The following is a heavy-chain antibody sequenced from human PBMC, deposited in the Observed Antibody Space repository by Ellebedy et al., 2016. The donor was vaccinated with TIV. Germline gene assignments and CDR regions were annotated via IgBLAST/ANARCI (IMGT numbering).Heavy chain of an antibody. CDR3: ARAPGAVTAIFDY. J-gene: IGHJ4*02. CDR1: GGSISSGDYY. CDR2: IYYSGST. D-gene: IGHD2-21*02. Sequence: MPSETLSLTCTVSGGSISSGDYYWSWIRQPPGKGLEWIGYIYYSGSTYYNPSLKSRVTISVDTSKNQFSLKLSSVTAADTAVYYFARAPGAVTAIFDYWGQGTLVTVSS. V-gene: IGHV4-30-4*01.